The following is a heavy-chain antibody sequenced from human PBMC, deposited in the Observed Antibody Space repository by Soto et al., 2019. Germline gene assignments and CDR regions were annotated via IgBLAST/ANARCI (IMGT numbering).Heavy chain of an antibody. Sequence: QVQLVQSGDEVRKPGSSVKVSCKASGYIFVNYGIAWVRQAPGQALEWMGWISAYSGNTHYASKVQGRLTMTPDTATSTAYMDLVSLTPVDTAVYYCAMGANYVTPTPQDVWGEGTTVAVSS. CDR2: ISAYSGNT. CDR1: GYIFVNYG. J-gene: IGHJ6*04. V-gene: IGHV1-18*01. CDR3: AMGANYVTPTPQDV. D-gene: IGHD3-16*01.